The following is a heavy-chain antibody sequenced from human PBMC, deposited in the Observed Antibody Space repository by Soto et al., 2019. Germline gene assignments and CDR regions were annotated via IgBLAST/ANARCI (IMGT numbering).Heavy chain of an antibody. CDR1: GFTFSDYA. CDR2: ISNNGGSP. D-gene: IGHD3-9*01. J-gene: IGHJ6*03. CDR3: ARSAKFDHLHYHHYYMDV. Sequence: GSLRLSCAAAGFTFSDYAMHWVRQAPGKGLEYVSAISNNGGSPYYADSVKGRFIVSRDNSKNTLYLQMGGLRAEDMAVYYCARSAKFDHLHYHHYYMDVWGKGTTVTLSS. V-gene: IGHV3-64*02.